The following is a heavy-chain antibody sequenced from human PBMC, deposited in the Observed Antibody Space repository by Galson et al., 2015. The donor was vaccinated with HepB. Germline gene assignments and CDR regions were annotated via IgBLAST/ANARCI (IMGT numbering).Heavy chain of an antibody. CDR1: GYSFTSYW. J-gene: IGHJ3*02. Sequence: QSGAKVKKPGESLKISCKGSGYSFTSYWIGWVRQMPGKGLEWMGIIYPGDSDTRYSPSFQGQVTISADKSISTAYLQWSSLKASDTAMYYCASHPGIAAAWGAFDIWGQGTMVTVSS. V-gene: IGHV5-51*01. D-gene: IGHD6-13*01. CDR3: ASHPGIAAAWGAFDI. CDR2: IYPGDSDT.